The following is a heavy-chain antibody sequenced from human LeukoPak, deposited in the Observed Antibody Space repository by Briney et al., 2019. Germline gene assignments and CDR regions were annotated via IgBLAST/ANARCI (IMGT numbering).Heavy chain of an antibody. CDR2: IWYDGSNK. Sequence: PGGSLRLSCAASGFTFSSYGMHWVRQAPGKGLEWVAVIWYDGSNKYYADSVKGRFTISRDNSKNTLYLQMNSLRAEDTAVYYCARDSVYYDFWSGYPIGNWFDPWGLGTLVTVSS. CDR3: ARDSVYYDFWSGYPIGNWFDP. CDR1: GFTFSSYG. D-gene: IGHD3-3*01. J-gene: IGHJ5*02. V-gene: IGHV3-33*08.